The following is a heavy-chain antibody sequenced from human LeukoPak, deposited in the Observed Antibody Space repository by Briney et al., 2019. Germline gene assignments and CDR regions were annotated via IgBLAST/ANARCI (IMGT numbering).Heavy chain of an antibody. CDR2: INHSGST. CDR1: GGSFSGYY. Sequence: SETLSLTCAVYGGSFSGYYWSWIRQPPGKGLEWIGEINHSGSTNYNPSLKSRVTISVDTSKNQFSLKLSSVTAADTAVYYCAGDCSSTSCHPAAYWGQGTLVTVSS. V-gene: IGHV4-34*01. CDR3: AGDCSSTSCHPAAY. J-gene: IGHJ4*02. D-gene: IGHD2-2*01.